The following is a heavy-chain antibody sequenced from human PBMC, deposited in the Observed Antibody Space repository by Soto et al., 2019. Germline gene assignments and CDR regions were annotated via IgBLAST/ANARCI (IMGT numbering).Heavy chain of an antibody. D-gene: IGHD2-2*02. CDR1: GGSFSGYY. Sequence: KPSETLSLTCAVYGGSFSGYYWSWIRQPPGKXLEWIGEINHSGSTNYNPSLKSRVTISVDTSKNQFSLKLSSVTAADTAVYYCARLKRKNQLLYRAVPRYYYYGMDVWGQGTTVTVSS. CDR2: INHSGST. V-gene: IGHV4-34*01. J-gene: IGHJ6*02. CDR3: ARLKRKNQLLYRAVPRYYYYGMDV.